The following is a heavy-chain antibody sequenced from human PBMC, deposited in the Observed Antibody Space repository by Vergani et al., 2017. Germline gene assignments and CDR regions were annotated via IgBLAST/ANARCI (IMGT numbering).Heavy chain of an antibody. J-gene: IGHJ3*02. CDR2: ISYDGSNK. Sequence: QVQLVESGGGVVQPGRSLRLSCAASGFTFSSYAMHWVRQAPGKGLEWVAVISYDGSNKYYADSVKGRFTISRDNSKNTLYLQRNSLRAEDTAVYYCARDEIAAAGTNAFDIWGQGTMVTVSS. CDR3: ARDEIAAAGTNAFDI. CDR1: GFTFSSYA. V-gene: IGHV3-30*01. D-gene: IGHD6-13*01.